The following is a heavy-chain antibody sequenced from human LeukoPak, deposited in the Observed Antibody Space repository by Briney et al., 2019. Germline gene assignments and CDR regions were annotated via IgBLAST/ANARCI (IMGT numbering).Heavy chain of an antibody. CDR2: IKQDGSEK. CDR3: ARDGLYDYVWGSYRHDY. J-gene: IGHJ4*02. V-gene: IGHV3-7*01. CDR1: GFTFSSYW. Sequence: GXXLRLSCAASGFTFSSYWMSWVRQAPGKGLEWVANIKQDGSEKYYVDSVKGRFTISRDNAKNSLYLQMNSLRAEDTAVYYCARDGLYDYVWGSYRHDYWGQGTLVTVSS. D-gene: IGHD3-16*02.